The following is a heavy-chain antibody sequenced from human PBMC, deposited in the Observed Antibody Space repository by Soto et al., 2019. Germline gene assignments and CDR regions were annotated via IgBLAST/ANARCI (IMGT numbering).Heavy chain of an antibody. Sequence: GASVKVSCKASGGTFSSYAISWVRQAPGQGLEWMGGIIPIFGTANYAQKFQGRVTITADESTSTAYMELSSLRSEDTAVYYCAFVYFHWDLHYYWGQGFLVLVSS. CDR2: IIPIFGTA. CDR1: GGTFSSYA. CDR3: AFVYFHWDLHYY. V-gene: IGHV1-69*13. D-gene: IGHD1-26*01. J-gene: IGHJ4*02.